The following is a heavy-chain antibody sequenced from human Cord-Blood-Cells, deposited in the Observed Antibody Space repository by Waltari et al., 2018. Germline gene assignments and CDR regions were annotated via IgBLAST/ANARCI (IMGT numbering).Heavy chain of an antibody. Sequence: QVQLVQSGAEVKKPGSSVKVSCKASGGTFSSYAISWVRQAPGQGLEWMGGIIPIFGTANYAQKFQGRVTITADESTSTAYMELSSLRSEDTAVYYCARSPPGYCSGGSCYSEYFQHWGQGTLVTVSS. CDR1: GGTFSSYA. D-gene: IGHD2-15*01. CDR3: ARSPPGYCSGGSCYSEYFQH. V-gene: IGHV1-69*01. CDR2: IIPIFGTA. J-gene: IGHJ1*01.